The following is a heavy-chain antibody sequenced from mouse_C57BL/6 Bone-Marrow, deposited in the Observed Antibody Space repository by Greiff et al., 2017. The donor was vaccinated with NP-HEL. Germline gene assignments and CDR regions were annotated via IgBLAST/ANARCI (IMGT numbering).Heavy chain of an antibody. J-gene: IGHJ3*01. V-gene: IGHV14-2*01. CDR1: GFNIKDYY. CDR2: IDPEDGET. Sequence: VQLQQSGAELVKPGASVKLSCTASGFNIKDYYMHWVKQRTEQGLEWIGRIDPEDGETKYASKFQGKATITADTSSNTAYLQLSSLTSEDTAVYYCARRGGRFRDAWFAYWGQVTLVTVSA. CDR3: ARRGGRFRDAWFAY.